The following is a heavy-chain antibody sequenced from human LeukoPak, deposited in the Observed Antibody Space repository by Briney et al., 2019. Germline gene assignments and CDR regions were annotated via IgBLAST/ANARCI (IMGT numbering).Heavy chain of an antibody. CDR2: IYYSGST. CDR3: ARAGVFAWFDP. V-gene: IGHV4-30-4*08. D-gene: IGHD1-14*01. CDR1: GGSISSGDCY. Sequence: SETLSLTCTVSGGSISSGDCYWSWIRQPPGKGLEWIGYIYYSGSTYYNPSLKSRVTISVDTSKNQFSLKLSSVTAADTAVYYCARAGVFAWFDPWGQGTLVTVSS. J-gene: IGHJ5*02.